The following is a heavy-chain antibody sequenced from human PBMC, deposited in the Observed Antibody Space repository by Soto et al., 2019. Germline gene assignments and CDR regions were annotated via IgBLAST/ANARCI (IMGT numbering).Heavy chain of an antibody. D-gene: IGHD2-15*01. CDR1: GSGFISSG. V-gene: IGHV1-58*02. CDR2: IVVASGQT. CDR3: SADRPDIGVGWWV. Sequence: SVKVSCKASGSGFISSGIQWVRQAHGQRLEWIGWIVVASGQTNYAQNFRGRVAITRDTSTATAYIELTGLTSEDTAVYFCSADRPDIGVGWWVWGQGTTVTVYS. J-gene: IGHJ6*02.